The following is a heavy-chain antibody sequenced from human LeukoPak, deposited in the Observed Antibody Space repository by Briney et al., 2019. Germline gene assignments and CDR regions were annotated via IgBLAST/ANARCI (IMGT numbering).Heavy chain of an antibody. CDR2: IYYSGST. Sequence: SETLSLTCTASGGSISNYYWGWIRQPPGKGLEWIGSIYYSGSTYYNPSLKSRVTISVDTSKNQFSLRLSSVTAADTAVYYCARERQLGGVYFDYWGQGTLVTVSS. J-gene: IGHJ4*02. D-gene: IGHD6-6*01. CDR1: GGSISNYY. V-gene: IGHV4-39*07. CDR3: ARERQLGGVYFDY.